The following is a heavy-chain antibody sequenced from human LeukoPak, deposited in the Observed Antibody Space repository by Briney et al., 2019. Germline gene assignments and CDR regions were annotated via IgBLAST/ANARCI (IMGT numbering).Heavy chain of an antibody. CDR1: GFPFSRYW. CDR3: ARDTGGGYSCYDC. CDR2: IKQDGSEN. Sequence: GGSLRLSCAASGFPFSRYWMTRIRPAPGKGLEWVANIKQDGSENYYVASVKGRFTISRDNAKNSLYLQMNSLRAEDTAVYYCARDTGGGYSCYDCWGQGTLVTVSS. J-gene: IGHJ4*02. D-gene: IGHD5-18*01. V-gene: IGHV3-7*01.